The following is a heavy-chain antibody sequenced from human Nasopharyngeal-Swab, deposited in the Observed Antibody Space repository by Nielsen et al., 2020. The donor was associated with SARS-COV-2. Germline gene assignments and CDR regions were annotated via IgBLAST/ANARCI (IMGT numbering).Heavy chain of an antibody. Sequence: GGSLRLSCAASGYTFTSYAMHWVRQAPGQRLEWMGWINAGNGNTKYSQKFQGRVTITRDTSASTAYMELSSLRSEDTAVYYCARDRIDSGFDYWGQGTLVTV. D-gene: IGHD3-10*01. V-gene: IGHV1-3*01. CDR2: INAGNGNT. CDR3: ARDRIDSGFDY. J-gene: IGHJ4*02. CDR1: GYTFTSYA.